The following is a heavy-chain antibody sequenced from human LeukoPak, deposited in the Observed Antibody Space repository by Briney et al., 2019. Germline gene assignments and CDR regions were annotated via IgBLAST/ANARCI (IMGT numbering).Heavy chain of an antibody. CDR1: GYTFTGYY. CDR2: ISAYNGNT. CDR3: AREASPYQGDFDY. V-gene: IGHV1-18*04. Sequence: ASVKVSCKASGYTFTGYYMHWVRQAPGQGLEWMGWISAYNGNTNYAQKLQGRVTMTTDTSTSTAYMQLRSLRSDDTAVYYCAREASPYQGDFDYWGQGTLVTVSS. J-gene: IGHJ4*02.